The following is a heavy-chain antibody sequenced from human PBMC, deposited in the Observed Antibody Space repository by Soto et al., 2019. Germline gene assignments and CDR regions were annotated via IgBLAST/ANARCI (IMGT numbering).Heavy chain of an antibody. D-gene: IGHD3-9*01. V-gene: IGHV4-39*01. CDR2: VFNSGTT. CDR1: GASINNNNFY. Sequence: QLQLQESGPGLVKPSETLSLTCTVSGASINNNNFYWGWIRQPPGKGLEWIGSVFNSGTTYYNPSLKSRVSISTDTSKNQYSLKLTSVTAADTAVYYWARREISHDILNADHKTTWNYWGQGTLVTVSS. J-gene: IGHJ4*02. CDR3: ARREISHDILNADHKTTWNY.